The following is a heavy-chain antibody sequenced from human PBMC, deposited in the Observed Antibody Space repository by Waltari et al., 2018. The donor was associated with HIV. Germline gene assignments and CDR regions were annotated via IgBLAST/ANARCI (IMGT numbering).Heavy chain of an antibody. Sequence: EVQLVESGGGLVQPGGSLRLSCAASGFTFSSFWLRGARQAPGKGLEWVANIKQDGSEKSYVDSVKGRFTILRDNAKNSLYLQMNSLRAEDTAVYYCAREDYGDSPLHPSDYWGRGTLVTVSS. CDR3: AREDYGDSPLHPSDY. J-gene: IGHJ4*02. V-gene: IGHV3-7*01. D-gene: IGHD4-17*01. CDR1: GFTFSSFW. CDR2: IKQDGSEK.